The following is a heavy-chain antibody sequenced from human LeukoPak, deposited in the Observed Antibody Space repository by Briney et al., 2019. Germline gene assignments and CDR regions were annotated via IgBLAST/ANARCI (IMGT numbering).Heavy chain of an antibody. CDR1: GYTFTSYY. Sequence: GASVKVSCKASGYTFTSYYMRWVRQAPGQGLEWMGIINPSGGSTSYAQKFQGRVTMTRDTSTSTVYMELSSLRSEDTAVYYCARGRGAIVLMVYVLDRYYFDYWGQGTLVTVSS. CDR3: ARGRGAIVLMVYVLDRYYFDY. D-gene: IGHD2-8*01. CDR2: INPSGGST. J-gene: IGHJ4*02. V-gene: IGHV1-46*01.